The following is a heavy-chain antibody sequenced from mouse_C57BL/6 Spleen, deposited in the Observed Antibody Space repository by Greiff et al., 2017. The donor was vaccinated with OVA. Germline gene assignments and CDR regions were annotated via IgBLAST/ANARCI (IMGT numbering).Heavy chain of an antibody. CDR2: ISSGSSTI. CDR3: ARYYYGSYYAMDY. Sequence: EVMLVESGGGLVKPGGSLKLSCAASGFTFSDYGMHWVRQAPEKGLEWVAYISSGSSTIYYADTVKGRFTISRDNAKNTLFLQMTSLRSEDTAMYYCARYYYGSYYAMDYWGQGTSVTVSS. V-gene: IGHV5-17*01. CDR1: GFTFSDYG. D-gene: IGHD1-1*01. J-gene: IGHJ4*01.